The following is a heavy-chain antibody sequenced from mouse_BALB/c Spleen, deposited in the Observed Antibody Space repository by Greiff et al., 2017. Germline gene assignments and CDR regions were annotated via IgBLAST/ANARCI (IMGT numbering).Heavy chain of an antibody. CDR3: ARRAGHYFDY. CDR2: IYWDDDK. CDR1: GFSLSTSGMG. Sequence: QVQLKESGPGILQPSQTLSLTCSFSGFSLSTSGMGVSWIRQPSGKGLEWLAHIYWDDDKRYNPSLKSRLTISKDTSRNQVFLKITSVDTADTATYYCARRAGHYFDYWGQGTTLTVSS. V-gene: IGHV8-12*01. J-gene: IGHJ2*01.